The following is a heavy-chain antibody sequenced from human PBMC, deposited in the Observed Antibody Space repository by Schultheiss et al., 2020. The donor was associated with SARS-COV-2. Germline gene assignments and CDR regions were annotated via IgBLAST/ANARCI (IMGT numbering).Heavy chain of an antibody. Sequence: SLRLSCAASGFTFDDYAMHWVRQAPGKGLEWVSGISWNSGSIGYADSVKGRFTISRDNSKNTLYLQLNSLRAEDAAVYHCAKDSYDFWSGYYKTGSFDYWGQGTLVTVSS. CDR3: AKDSYDFWSGYYKTGSFDY. D-gene: IGHD3-3*01. J-gene: IGHJ4*02. CDR1: GFTFDDYA. V-gene: IGHV3-9*01. CDR2: ISWNSGSI.